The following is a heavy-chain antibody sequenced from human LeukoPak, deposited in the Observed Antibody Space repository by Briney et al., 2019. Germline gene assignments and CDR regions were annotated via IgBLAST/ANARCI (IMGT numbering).Heavy chain of an antibody. CDR2: INHNSGGT. D-gene: IGHD1-26*01. J-gene: IGHJ4*02. CDR1: GYTFTGYY. CDR3: ARAIFVGYSGFDY. Sequence: ASVKVFFKASGYTFTGYYMHWLRHAPGKGLEWMGWINHNSGGTNYAQKFKGRVTLTRDTSISTAYMELNRLTSDDTAVFYCARAIFVGYSGFDYWGQGTLITVSS. V-gene: IGHV1-2*02.